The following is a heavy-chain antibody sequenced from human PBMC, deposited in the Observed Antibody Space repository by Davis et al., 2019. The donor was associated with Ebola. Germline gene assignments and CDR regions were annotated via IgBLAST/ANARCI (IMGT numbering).Heavy chain of an antibody. CDR1: GGSISSGGYY. V-gene: IGHV4-31*03. J-gene: IGHJ6*02. D-gene: IGHD2-15*01. CDR2: IYYSRST. CDR3: ASAIVVLMDV. Sequence: SETLSLTCTVSGGSISSGGYYWSWIRQHPGKGLEWIGYIYYSRSTYYNPSLKSRVTISVDTSKNQFSLKLSSVTAADTAVYYCASAIVVLMDVWGQGTTVTVSS.